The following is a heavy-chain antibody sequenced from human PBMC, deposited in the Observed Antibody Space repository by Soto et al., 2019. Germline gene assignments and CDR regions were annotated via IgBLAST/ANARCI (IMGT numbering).Heavy chain of an antibody. D-gene: IGHD6-19*01. V-gene: IGHV3-30*18. CDR2: MSYDGSYK. CDR3: AKGEQWLVLDYFDY. Sequence: SLRLSCAASGFTFSSYGMHWVRQAPGKGLEWVAGMSYDGSYKYFADSVKGRFTISRDNSKNTLYLQMNSLRAEDTAVYYCAKGEQWLVLDYFDYWGQGTLVTVSS. CDR1: GFTFSSYG. J-gene: IGHJ4*02.